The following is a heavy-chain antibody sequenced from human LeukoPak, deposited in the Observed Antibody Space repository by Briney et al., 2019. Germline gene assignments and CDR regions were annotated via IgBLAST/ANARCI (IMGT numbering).Heavy chain of an antibody. CDR2: FDPEDGET. D-gene: IGHD6-19*01. V-gene: IGHV1-24*01. J-gene: IGHJ4*02. Sequence: ASVKVSCKVSGYTLTELSMHWVRQAPGKGLEWMGGFDPEDGETIYAQKLQGRVTMTTDTSTSTAYMELRSLRSDDTAVYYCARDRRSGWYYFDYWGQGTLVTVSS. CDR3: ARDRRSGWYYFDY. CDR1: GYTLTELS.